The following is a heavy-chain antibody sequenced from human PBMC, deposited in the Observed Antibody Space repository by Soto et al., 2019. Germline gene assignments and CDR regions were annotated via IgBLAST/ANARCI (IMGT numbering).Heavy chain of an antibody. CDR2: ISGSGDST. D-gene: IGHD3-10*01. CDR1: GFTFGSYA. V-gene: IGHV3-23*01. J-gene: IGHJ5*02. Sequence: EVQLLESGGGLVQPGGSLRLSCAASGFTFGSYAMSWVGQAPGKGLEWVSAISGSGDSTYYGDSVKGRFTISRDNSKDTLYLQMNRLRAEDTAVYYCAKDRLSRGSGVRFDPWGQGTLVTVSS. CDR3: AKDRLSRGSGVRFDP.